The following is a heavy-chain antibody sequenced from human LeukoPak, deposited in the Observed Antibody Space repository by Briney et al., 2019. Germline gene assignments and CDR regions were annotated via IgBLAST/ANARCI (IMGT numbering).Heavy chain of an antibody. CDR2: ISSSSSYI. CDR3: ARESIAAAGTFDY. CDR1: GFTFSSYS. V-gene: IGHV3-21*01. Sequence: GGSLTLSCAASGFTFSSYSMNWVRQAPGKGLEWVSSISSSSSYIYYADSVKGRFTISRDNAKNSLYLQMNSLRAEDTAVYYCARESIAAAGTFDYWGQGTLVTVSS. D-gene: IGHD6-13*01. J-gene: IGHJ4*02.